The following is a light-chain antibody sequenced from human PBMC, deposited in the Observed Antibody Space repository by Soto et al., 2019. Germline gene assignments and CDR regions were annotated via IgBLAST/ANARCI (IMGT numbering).Light chain of an antibody. CDR1: QSVSSAY. Sequence: EIVLTQSPGTLSLSPGERATLSCRASQSVSSAYLAWYQHKPGQPPTLLIYAASSRVTGIPDRFSGSGSGTDFTLTISRRVPEDFAVYYCQQYGSSSTWTFGQGTKVEIK. CDR3: QQYGSSSTWT. J-gene: IGKJ1*01. CDR2: AAS. V-gene: IGKV3-20*01.